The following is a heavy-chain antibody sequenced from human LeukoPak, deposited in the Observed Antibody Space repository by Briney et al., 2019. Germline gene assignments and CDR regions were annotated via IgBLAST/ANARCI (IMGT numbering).Heavy chain of an antibody. D-gene: IGHD6-6*01. V-gene: IGHV3-30*19. CDR3: ASANSSSSFGIVDV. CDR1: GFTFSSYG. CDR2: IWYDGSNK. Sequence: GGSLRLSCAASGFTFSSYGMHWVRQAPGKGLEWVAVIWYDGSNKYYADSVKGRFTISRDNSKNTLYLQMNSLRAEDTAVYYCASANSSSSFGIVDVWGQGTTVTVSS. J-gene: IGHJ6*02.